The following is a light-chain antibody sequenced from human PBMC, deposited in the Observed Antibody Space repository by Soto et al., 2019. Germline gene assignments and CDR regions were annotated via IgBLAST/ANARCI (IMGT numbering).Light chain of an antibody. V-gene: IGKV1-39*01. CDR1: QSISNY. CDR3: QQSYNSPRT. J-gene: IGKJ1*01. Sequence: DIQMTQSPSSLSASVGDRVSITCRASQSISNYLNWYQQKPGKAPKVLIYAASSLQSGVPSRFSGSGSGTDFTLTISSLQPEDFATYYCQQSYNSPRTVGQGTKVDIK. CDR2: AAS.